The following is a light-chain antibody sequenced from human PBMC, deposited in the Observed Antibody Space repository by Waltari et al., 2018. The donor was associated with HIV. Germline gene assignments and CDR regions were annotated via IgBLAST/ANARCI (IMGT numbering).Light chain of an antibody. J-gene: IGLJ3*02. CDR3: ASWDDNLRHWV. CDR2: RND. Sequence: QPKMTQAPSASKTPGQRITMSCSGSKSNIVNNFLYWYQQIPGAAPRLVMARNDLRPAGVPDRFSGTKSGTSAFLAITDLRLDDESTYVCASWDDNLRHWVFGGGTKLTVL. V-gene: IGLV1-47*01. CDR1: KSNIVNNF.